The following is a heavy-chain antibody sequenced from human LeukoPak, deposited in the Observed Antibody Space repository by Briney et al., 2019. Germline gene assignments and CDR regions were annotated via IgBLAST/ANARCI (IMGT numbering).Heavy chain of an antibody. D-gene: IGHD3-22*01. CDR1: GFTFSSYG. V-gene: IGHV3-30*02. Sequence: GGSLRLSCAASGFTFSSYGMHWVRQAPGKRLEWVAFIRYDGSNKYYADSVKGRFTISRDNSKNTLYLQMNSLRAEDTAVYHCAKDEYYYDSSGYYYWGQGTLVTVSS. J-gene: IGHJ4*02. CDR3: AKDEYYYDSSGYYY. CDR2: IRYDGSNK.